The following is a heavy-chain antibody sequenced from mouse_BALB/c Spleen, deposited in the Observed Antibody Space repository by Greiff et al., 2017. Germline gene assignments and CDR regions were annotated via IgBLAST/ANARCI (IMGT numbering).Heavy chain of an antibody. V-gene: IGHV3-6*02. Sequence: EVKLVESGPGLVKPSQSLSLTCSVTGYSITSGYYWNWIRQFPGNKLEWMGYISYDGSNNYNPSLKNRISITRDTSKNQFFLKLNSVTTEDTATYYCARDRGPYYFDYWGQGTTLTVSS. CDR3: ARDRGPYYFDY. J-gene: IGHJ2*01. D-gene: IGHD3-1*01. CDR2: ISYDGSN. CDR1: GYSITSGYY.